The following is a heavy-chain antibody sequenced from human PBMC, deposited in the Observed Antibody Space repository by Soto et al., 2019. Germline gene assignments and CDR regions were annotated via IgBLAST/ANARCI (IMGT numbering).Heavy chain of an antibody. D-gene: IGHD3-10*01. CDR3: AVERLARFFCLDY. Sequence: GVALRLSCAASGFTFSSYSMNWVRPAPGKGLEWVSSISSSSSYIYYADSVKGRFTISRDNAKNSLYLQMNSLRAEDTAVYYCAVERLARFFCLDYWGQGTPVTVSS. CDR2: ISSSSSYI. J-gene: IGHJ4*02. CDR1: GFTFSSYS. V-gene: IGHV3-21*01.